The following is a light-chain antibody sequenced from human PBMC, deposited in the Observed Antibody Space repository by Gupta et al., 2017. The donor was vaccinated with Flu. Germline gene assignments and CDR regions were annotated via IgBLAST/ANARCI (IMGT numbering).Light chain of an antibody. Sequence: TVTIPCSGGTSNIGGDYVAWYQQVPGTAPKLLIYADDKRPAGVPGRFSASKSGTTASLDITGLQPGEEADYFWGTWDDSLSGGGFGGGTKLTGL. J-gene: IGLJ3*02. CDR3: GTWDDSLSGGG. CDR1: TSNIGGDY. CDR2: ADD. V-gene: IGLV1-51*02.